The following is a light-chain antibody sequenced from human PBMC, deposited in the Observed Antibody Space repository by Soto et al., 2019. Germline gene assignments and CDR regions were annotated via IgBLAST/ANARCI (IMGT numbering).Light chain of an antibody. J-gene: IGKJ1*01. CDR3: QHYNRYSEA. CDR2: KAS. Sequence: DIQMTQSPSTLSGSVGDRVTITCRASQTISCWLTWYQQKPGKAPKLLIYKASTLKSAVPSRFSGSGSGTEFTLTISSLQPDDFATYYCQHYNRYSEAFGQGTKVELK. CDR1: QTISCW. V-gene: IGKV1-5*03.